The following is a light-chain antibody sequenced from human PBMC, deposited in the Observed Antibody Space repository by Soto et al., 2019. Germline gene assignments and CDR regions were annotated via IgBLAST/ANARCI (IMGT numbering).Light chain of an antibody. CDR2: WAS. V-gene: IGKV4-1*01. CDR1: QSVLYTSNNKNY. Sequence: DIVVTQSPDSLAVSLGERATINCKSSQSVLYTSNNKNYLAWYQQKPGQPPKLIIYWASTRESGVPDPISGSGSGSDFTILISILQPEDVTVYYFEQHLSPPYTLGQRTKLEIK. J-gene: IGKJ2*01. CDR3: EQHLSPPYT.